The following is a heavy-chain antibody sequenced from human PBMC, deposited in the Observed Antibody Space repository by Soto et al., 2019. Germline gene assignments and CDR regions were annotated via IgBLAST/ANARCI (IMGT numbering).Heavy chain of an antibody. CDR3: ARPYCGTNSCHGGFAP. CDR2: STPDIGGT. CDR1: GYTFTDVY. V-gene: IGHV1-2*02. Sequence: QVQLVQSGAEVKKPGASVKVSCKASGYTFTDVYIYWVRQPPGQGIEWMGWSTPDIGGTNSAQNFQGRVTMTRDTSITTAYMELTRLTSDATAVYYCARPYCGTNSCHGGFAPWGQGTLVTDSS. D-gene: IGHD2-2*01. J-gene: IGHJ5*02.